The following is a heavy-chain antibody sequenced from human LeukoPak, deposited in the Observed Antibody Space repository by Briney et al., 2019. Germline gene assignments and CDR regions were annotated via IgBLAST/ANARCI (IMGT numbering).Heavy chain of an antibody. CDR2: ISSSGSTI. J-gene: IGHJ6*02. V-gene: IGHV3-48*03. Sequence: PGGSLRLSCAASGFTFSSYEMNWVRQAPGKGLEWVSYISSSGSTIYYADSVKGRFTISRDNAKNSLYLQMNSLRAEDTAVYYCARDTLTSFVNYGMDVWGQGTTVTVSS. D-gene: IGHD2/OR15-2a*01. CDR3: ARDTLTSFVNYGMDV. CDR1: GFTFSSYE.